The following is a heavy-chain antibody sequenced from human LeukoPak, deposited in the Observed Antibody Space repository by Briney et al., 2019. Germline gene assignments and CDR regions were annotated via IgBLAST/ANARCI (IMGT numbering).Heavy chain of an antibody. V-gene: IGHV1-2*06. CDR3: ARSRCSTSTSCYYFFFFDS. CDR2: LNPNSGGT. CDR1: GYAFTGFY. J-gene: IGHJ4*02. D-gene: IGHD2-2*01. Sequence: GASVKVSCKASGYAFTGFYIHWVRQAPGQGLEWMGRLNPNSGGTIHAQKFQGRVTITRDTSISTAYMELSRLRSDDTAVYYCARSRCSTSTSCYYFFFFDSWGQGTLVTVSS.